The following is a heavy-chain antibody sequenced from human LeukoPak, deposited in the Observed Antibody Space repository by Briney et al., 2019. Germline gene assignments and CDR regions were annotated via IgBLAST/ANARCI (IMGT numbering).Heavy chain of an antibody. D-gene: IGHD3-22*01. CDR1: GYTLTELS. Sequence: GASVKVSCKVSGYTLTELSMHWVRQAPGKGLEWMGGFDPEDGETIYAQKFQGRVTMTRDTSISTAYMELSRLRSDDTAVYYCARERWQQYYYDSSGPDEGAFDIWGQGTMVTVSS. CDR3: ARERWQQYYYDSSGPDEGAFDI. J-gene: IGHJ3*02. V-gene: IGHV1-24*01. CDR2: FDPEDGET.